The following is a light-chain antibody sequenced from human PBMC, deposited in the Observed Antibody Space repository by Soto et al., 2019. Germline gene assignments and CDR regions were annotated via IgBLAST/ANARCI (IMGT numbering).Light chain of an antibody. CDR1: SSDVGGYNY. V-gene: IGLV2-8*01. J-gene: IGLJ1*01. CDR2: EVS. Sequence: QSALTQPPSASGSPGQSVTISCTGTSSDVGGYNYVSWYQQHPGKAPKLMIYEVSKRPSGVPDRFSGSKSGNTASLTVSGLQAEDETDYYWSSYAGSNNFDVFGTGTKVTVL. CDR3: SSYAGSNNFDV.